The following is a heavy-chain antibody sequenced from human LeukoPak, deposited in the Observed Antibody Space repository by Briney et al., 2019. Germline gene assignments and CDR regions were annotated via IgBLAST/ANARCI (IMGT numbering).Heavy chain of an antibody. CDR3: ARVNVCQRCQFDY. J-gene: IGHJ4*02. Sequence: RGSPRLSCAGPGVAFSNYWTHSGRQGPGEGLGWVPLISTDGMTTLYAASVKGRFTISRDNAKNTLYLKMNSLRAEHTAVYYCARVNVCQRCQFDYCGQGSLVTASS. CDR2: ISTDGMTT. V-gene: IGHV3-74*01. D-gene: IGHD3-16*01. CDR1: GVAFSNYW.